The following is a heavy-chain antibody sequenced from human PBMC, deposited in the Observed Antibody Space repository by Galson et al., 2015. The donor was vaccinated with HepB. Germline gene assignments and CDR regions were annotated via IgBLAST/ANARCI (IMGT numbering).Heavy chain of an antibody. CDR3: ARDAALSVAATNWFDP. Sequence: SLRLSCAASGFTFSSYSMNWVRQAPGKGLEWVSYISSSSSTIYYADSVKGRFTISRDNAKNSLYLQMNSLRAEDTAVYYCARDAALSVAATNWFDPWGQGTLVTVST. V-gene: IGHV3-48*01. CDR2: ISSSSSTI. J-gene: IGHJ5*02. D-gene: IGHD6-19*01. CDR1: GFTFSSYS.